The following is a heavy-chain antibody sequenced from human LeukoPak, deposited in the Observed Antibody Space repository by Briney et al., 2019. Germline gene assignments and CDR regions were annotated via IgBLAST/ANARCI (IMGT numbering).Heavy chain of an antibody. CDR1: GGSISSYY. D-gene: IGHD5-18*01. Sequence: SETLSLTCTVSGGSISSYYWSWIRQPAGKGLEWIGRIYTSGSTNYNPSLKSRVTMSVDTSKNQFSLKLSSVTAADTAVYYCARDRPDTAMANFDSWGQGTLVTVSS. J-gene: IGHJ4*02. CDR2: IYTSGST. V-gene: IGHV4-4*07. CDR3: ARDRPDTAMANFDS.